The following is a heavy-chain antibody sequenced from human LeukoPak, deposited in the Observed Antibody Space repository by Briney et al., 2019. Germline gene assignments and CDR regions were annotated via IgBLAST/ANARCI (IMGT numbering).Heavy chain of an antibody. J-gene: IGHJ3*02. Sequence: GGSLRLSCAASGFTFSNYNMNWVRQAPGKGLEWVSYISSRGSYTYYADSVKGRFTISRDNAKNSLYLQMNSLRAEDTAVYYCARIDAFEIWGQGTMVTVSS. V-gene: IGHV3-21*06. CDR3: ARIDAFEI. CDR2: ISSRGSYT. CDR1: GFTFSNYN.